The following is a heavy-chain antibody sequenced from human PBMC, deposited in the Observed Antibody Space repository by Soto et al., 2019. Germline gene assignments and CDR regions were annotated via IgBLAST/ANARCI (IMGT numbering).Heavy chain of an antibody. D-gene: IGHD6-6*01. CDR2: ISYDGSNK. CDR3: AKDRGYSSSPDY. CDR1: GFTFSSYG. Sequence: QVQLVESGGGVVQPGRSLRLSCAASGFTFSSYGMHWVRQAPGKGLEWVAVISYDGSNKYYVDSVKGRFTISRDNSKNTLYLQMNSLRAEDTAVYYCAKDRGYSSSPDYWGQGTLVTVSS. V-gene: IGHV3-30*18. J-gene: IGHJ4*02.